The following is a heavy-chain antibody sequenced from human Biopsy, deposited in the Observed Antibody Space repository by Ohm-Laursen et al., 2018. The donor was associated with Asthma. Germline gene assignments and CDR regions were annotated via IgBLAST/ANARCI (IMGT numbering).Heavy chain of an antibody. J-gene: IGHJ4*02. CDR3: VRHQYSSSWSTFDY. V-gene: IGHV4-38-2*02. Sequence: GTLSLTWTVSGASISSDYWSWIRQPPGKGMEWIGSMYHSGSPYYHPSLKSRATISVDTSKNQLSLKMSSVTAADTAVYFCVRHQYSSSWSTFDYWGQGALVTVSS. D-gene: IGHD3-22*01. CDR2: MYHSGSP. CDR1: GASISSDY.